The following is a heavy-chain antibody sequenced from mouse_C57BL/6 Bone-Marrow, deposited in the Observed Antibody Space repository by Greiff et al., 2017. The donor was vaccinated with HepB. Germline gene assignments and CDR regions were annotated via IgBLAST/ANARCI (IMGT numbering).Heavy chain of an antibody. D-gene: IGHD1-1*01. CDR3: ASSYYYGSRNYAMDY. J-gene: IGHJ4*01. CDR2: INPNYGTT. Sequence: EVKLQQSGPELVKPGASVKISCKASGYSFTDYNMNWVKQSNGKSLEWIGVINPNYGTTSYNQKFKGKATLTVDQSSSTAYMQLNSLTSEDSAVYYCASSYYYGSRNYAMDYWGQGTSVTVSS. V-gene: IGHV1-39*01. CDR1: GYSFTDYN.